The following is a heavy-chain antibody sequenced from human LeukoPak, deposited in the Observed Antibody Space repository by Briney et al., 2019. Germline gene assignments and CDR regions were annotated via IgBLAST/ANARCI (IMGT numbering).Heavy chain of an antibody. CDR1: GYTFTSYY. D-gene: IGHD2-2*01. J-gene: IGHJ4*02. CDR3: ARGGEDIVVVPAAILDY. CDR2: INPSGGST. Sequence: GASVKVSCKASGYTFTSYYMHWVRQAPGQGLEWMGIINPSGGSTSYAQKFQGRATMTRDTSTSTVYMELSSLRSEDTAVYYCARGGEDIVVVPAAILDYWGQGTLVTVSS. V-gene: IGHV1-46*01.